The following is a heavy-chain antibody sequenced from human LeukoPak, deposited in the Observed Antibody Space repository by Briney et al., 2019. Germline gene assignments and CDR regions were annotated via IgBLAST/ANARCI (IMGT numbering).Heavy chain of an antibody. CDR1: GASINSYY. V-gene: IGHV4-59*01. D-gene: IGHD1-26*01. CDR2: TYYSGST. J-gene: IGHJ5*02. Sequence: KPSETLSLTCSVSGASINSYYWNWIRQPPGKGLEWIGNTYYSGSTNYNPSLSSRVTISLDTSKNQFSLQMTSVTAADTAVYYCAKDWELGSWGQGTLVTISS. CDR3: AKDWELGS.